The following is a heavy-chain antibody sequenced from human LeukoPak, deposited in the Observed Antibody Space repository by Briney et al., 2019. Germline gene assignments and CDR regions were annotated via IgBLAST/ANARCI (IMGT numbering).Heavy chain of an antibody. D-gene: IGHD3-10*01. CDR2: INHSGST. J-gene: IGHJ5*02. Sequence: PSETLSLTCTVSGGSISSYYWSWIRQPPGKGLEWIGEINHSGSTNYNPSLKSRVTISVDTSKNQFSLKLSSVTAADTAVYYCARGLRLLWFGESLSAWFDPWGQGTLVTVSS. V-gene: IGHV4-34*01. CDR1: GGSISSYY. CDR3: ARGLRLLWFGESLSAWFDP.